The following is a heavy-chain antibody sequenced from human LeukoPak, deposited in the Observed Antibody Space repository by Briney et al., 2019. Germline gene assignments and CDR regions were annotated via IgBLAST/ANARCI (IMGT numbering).Heavy chain of an antibody. CDR2: ISGSGGST. Sequence: GGSLRLSCAASGFTVSSNYMSWVRQAPGKGLEWVSAISGSGGSTYYADSVKGRFTISRDNSKNTLYLQMNSLRAEDTAVYYCAKALLDYDILTGPDYWGQGTLVTVSS. D-gene: IGHD3-9*01. CDR1: GFTVSSNY. V-gene: IGHV3-23*01. J-gene: IGHJ4*02. CDR3: AKALLDYDILTGPDY.